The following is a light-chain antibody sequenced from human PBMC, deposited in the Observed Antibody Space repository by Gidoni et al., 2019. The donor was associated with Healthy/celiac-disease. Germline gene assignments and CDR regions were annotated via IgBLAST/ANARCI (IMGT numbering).Light chain of an antibody. V-gene: IGKV1-33*01. CDR2: DAS. J-gene: IGKJ3*01. Sequence: DIQMTQSPSSLSASVGDRVTITCQASQDISNYLNWYQQKPGKAPKLLIYDASNLETGVPSRFSGSGSGTDFTCTISSLQPEDIATYYCQQYDNLPFIFTFGPGTKVDIK. CDR1: QDISNY. CDR3: QQYDNLPFIFT.